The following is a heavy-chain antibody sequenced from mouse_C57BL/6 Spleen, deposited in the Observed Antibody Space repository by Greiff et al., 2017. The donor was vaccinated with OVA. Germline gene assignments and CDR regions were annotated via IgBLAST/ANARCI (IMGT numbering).Heavy chain of an antibody. J-gene: IGHJ4*01. CDR1: GYTFTDYY. V-gene: IGHV1-76*01. Sequence: VQLQESGAELVRPGASVKLSCKASGYTFTDYYINWVKQRPGQGLEWIARIYPGSGNTYYNEKFKGKATLTAEKSSSTAYMQLSSLTSEDSAVYFCARYYYGSSYVGAMDYWGQGTSVTVSS. D-gene: IGHD1-1*01. CDR3: ARYYYGSSYVGAMDY. CDR2: IYPGSGNT.